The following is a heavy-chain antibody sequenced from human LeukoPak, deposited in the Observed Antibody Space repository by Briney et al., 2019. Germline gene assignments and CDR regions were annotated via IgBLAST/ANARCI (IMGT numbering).Heavy chain of an antibody. Sequence: PSETLSLTCTVSGGSISSGGYSWSWIRQHPGKGLEWIGYIYYSGSTYYNPSLKSRVTISVDTSKNQFSLKLSSVTAADTAVYYCAIMRGYSGYGLDYWGQGTLVTVSS. V-gene: IGHV4-31*03. CDR3: AIMRGYSGYGLDY. D-gene: IGHD5-12*01. CDR1: GGSISSGGYS. CDR2: IYYSGST. J-gene: IGHJ4*02.